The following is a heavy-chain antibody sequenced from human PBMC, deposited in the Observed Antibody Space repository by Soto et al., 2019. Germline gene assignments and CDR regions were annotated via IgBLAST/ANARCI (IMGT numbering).Heavy chain of an antibody. CDR3: ARDDNAHSGYDLHY. CDR2: IIPILGIA. D-gene: IGHD5-12*01. CDR1: GGTFSSYT. Sequence: GASVKVSCKASGGTFSSYTISWVRQAPGQGLEWMGRIIPILGIANYAQKFQGRVTITADKSTSTAYMELSSLRSEDTAVYYCARDDNAHSGYDLHYWGQGTLVTVSS. J-gene: IGHJ4*02. V-gene: IGHV1-69*04.